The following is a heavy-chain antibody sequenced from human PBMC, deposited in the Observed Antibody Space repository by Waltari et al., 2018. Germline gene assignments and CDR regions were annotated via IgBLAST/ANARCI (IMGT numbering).Heavy chain of an antibody. CDR1: GFTFSSYA. V-gene: IGHV3-23*01. D-gene: IGHD3-10*01. Sequence: EVQLLESGGGLVQPGGSLRLSCAASGFTFSSYAMSWVRQAPGKGLEWVSAIRGSGGSTYYADSVKGRFTISRDNSKNTLYLQMNSLRAEDTAVYYCAKDRYGEMTTLDYWGQGTLVTVSS. CDR2: IRGSGGST. CDR3: AKDRYGEMTTLDY. J-gene: IGHJ4*02.